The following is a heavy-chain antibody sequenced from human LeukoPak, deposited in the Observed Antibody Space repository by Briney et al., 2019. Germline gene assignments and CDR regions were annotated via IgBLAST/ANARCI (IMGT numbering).Heavy chain of an antibody. CDR3: AKTPEPYSSSWYYFDY. V-gene: IGHV3-48*03. CDR2: ISRSGSTI. CDR1: GFTFSSYE. D-gene: IGHD6-13*01. J-gene: IGHJ4*02. Sequence: QPGGSLRLSCAASGFTFSSYEMNWVRQAPGKGLEWVSYISRSGSTIYYADSVKGRFTISRDNAKNSLYLQMNSLRAEDTAVYYCAKTPEPYSSSWYYFDYWGQGTLVTVSS.